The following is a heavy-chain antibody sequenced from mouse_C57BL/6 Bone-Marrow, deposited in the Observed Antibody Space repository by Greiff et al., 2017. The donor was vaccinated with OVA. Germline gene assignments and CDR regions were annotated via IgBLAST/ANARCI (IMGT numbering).Heavy chain of an antibody. CDR3: ARWLPSY. CDR2: IYPRSGNT. Sequence: VQLQQSGAELARPGASVKLSCTASGYTFTSYGISWVKQRTGQGLEWIGEIYPRSGNTYYNEKFKGKATLTADKSSSTAYMELRSLTSEDSAVYFCARWLPSYWGQGTLVTVSA. V-gene: IGHV1-81*01. J-gene: IGHJ3*01. D-gene: IGHD2-2*01. CDR1: GYTFTSYG.